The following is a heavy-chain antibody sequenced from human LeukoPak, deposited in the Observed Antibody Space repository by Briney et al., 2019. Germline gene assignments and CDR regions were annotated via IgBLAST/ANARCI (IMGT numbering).Heavy chain of an antibody. CDR2: ISWNSGSI. V-gene: IGHV3-9*01. D-gene: IGHD2-21*01. J-gene: IGHJ4*02. CDR1: GFTFDDYA. Sequence: GGSLRLSCAASGFTFDDYAMHWVRHAPGKGLEWVSGISWNSGSIGYADSVKGRFTISRDNAKNSLYLQMNSLRAEDTALYYCAKDSDGFDYWGQGTLVTVSS. CDR3: AKDSDGFDY.